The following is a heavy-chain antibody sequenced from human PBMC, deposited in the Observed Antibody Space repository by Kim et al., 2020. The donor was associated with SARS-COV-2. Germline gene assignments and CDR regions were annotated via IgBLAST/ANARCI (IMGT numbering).Heavy chain of an antibody. CDR3: ARPPVAAAGTRWDWYFDL. D-gene: IGHD6-13*01. CDR2: IYYSGST. Sequence: SETLSLTCTVSGGSISSSSYYWGWIRQPPGKGLEWIGSIYYSGSTYYNPSLKSRVTISVDTSKNQFSLKLSSVTAADTAVYYCARPPVAAAGTRWDWYFDLWGRGTLVTVSS. J-gene: IGHJ2*01. CDR1: GGSISSSSYY. V-gene: IGHV4-39*01.